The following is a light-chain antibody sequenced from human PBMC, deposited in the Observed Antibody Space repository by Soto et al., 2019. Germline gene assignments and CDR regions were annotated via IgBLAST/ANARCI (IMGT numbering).Light chain of an antibody. J-gene: IGKJ1*01. CDR2: LGS. CDR1: QSLLHSNGYNY. Sequence: DIVMTQSPLSLPVTPGEPASISCRSSQSLLHSNGYNYLDWYLQKPGQSPQLLIYLGSNRASGVPDRFSGRGSGTDFTLKISRVEAEDVGVDYCMQALQTPLTFGQRTKVEIK. V-gene: IGKV2-28*01. CDR3: MQALQTPLT.